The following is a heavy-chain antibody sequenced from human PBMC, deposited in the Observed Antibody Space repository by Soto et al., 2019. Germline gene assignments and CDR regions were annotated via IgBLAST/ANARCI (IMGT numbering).Heavy chain of an antibody. D-gene: IGHD5-12*01. J-gene: IGHJ6*02. CDR1: GYSFTSYW. V-gene: IGHV5-10-1*01. CDR3: ARLDGYDSHYYYGMDV. Sequence: GESLKISCKGSGYSFTSYWISWVRQMPGKGLEWMGRIDPSDSYTNYSPSFQGHVTISADKSISTAYLQWSSLKASDTAMYYCARLDGYDSHYYYGMDVWGQRTTVTCSS. CDR2: IDPSDSYT.